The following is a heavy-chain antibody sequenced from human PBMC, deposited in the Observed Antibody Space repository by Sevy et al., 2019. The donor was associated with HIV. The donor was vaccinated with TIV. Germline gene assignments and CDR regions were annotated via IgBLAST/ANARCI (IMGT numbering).Heavy chain of an antibody. CDR3: ARAPGYCTSTNCYDWFDP. CDR2: INWNSVTI. J-gene: IGHJ5*02. D-gene: IGHD2-2*01. Sequence: GGSLRLSCAASGFIFDAYAMHWVRQAPGKGLEWVSSINWNSVTIDYADSVKGRFTISRDNSTNTLYLQMNSLRAEDTAVYYCARAPGYCTSTNCYDWFDPWGHGTLVTVSS. CDR1: GFIFDAYA. V-gene: IGHV3-9*01.